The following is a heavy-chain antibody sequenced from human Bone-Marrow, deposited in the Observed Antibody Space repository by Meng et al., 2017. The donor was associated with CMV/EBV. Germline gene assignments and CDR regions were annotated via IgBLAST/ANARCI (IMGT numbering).Heavy chain of an antibody. D-gene: IGHD3-10*01. J-gene: IGHJ6*02. CDR1: GFTFTDYW. CDR3: ARGGGSHPDYYYGMDV. CDR2: LNGDGGST. Sequence: GESLKISCAVSGFTFTDYWMHWVRQAPGKGLVWVSRLNGDGGSTNYVHSVRGRFTISRDNAKNMLYLQMKSLRAEDTAVYYCARGGGSHPDYYYGMDVWAQGTSATFSS. V-gene: IGHV3-74*01.